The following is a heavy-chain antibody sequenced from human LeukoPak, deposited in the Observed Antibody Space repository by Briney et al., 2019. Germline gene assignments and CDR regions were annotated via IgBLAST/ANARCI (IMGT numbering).Heavy chain of an antibody. Sequence: GGSLRLSCAASGFTFDDYAMHWVRQAPGKGLEWVSGISWNSGSIGYADSVKGRFTISRDNAKNSLYLQMNSLRAEDTALYYCAKGDFWSGYQFDYWGQGTLVTVSS. CDR1: GFTFDDYA. D-gene: IGHD3-3*01. CDR2: ISWNSGSI. V-gene: IGHV3-9*01. CDR3: AKGDFWSGYQFDY. J-gene: IGHJ4*02.